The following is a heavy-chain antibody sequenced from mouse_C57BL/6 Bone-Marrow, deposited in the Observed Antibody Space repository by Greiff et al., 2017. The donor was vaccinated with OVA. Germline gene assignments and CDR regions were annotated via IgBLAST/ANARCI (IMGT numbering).Heavy chain of an antibody. V-gene: IGHV3-6*01. CDR1: GYSITSGYY. D-gene: IGHD1-1*01. J-gene: IGHJ1*03. CDR2: ISYDGSN. Sequence: EVQLQESGPGLVKPSQSLSLTCSVTGYSITSGYYWNWIRQFPGNKLEWMGYISYDGSNNYNPSLKNRISITRDPSKNQFFLKLNSVTTEDTATYDCASGPYYYGSSFDVWGTGTTVTVSS. CDR3: ASGPYYYGSSFDV.